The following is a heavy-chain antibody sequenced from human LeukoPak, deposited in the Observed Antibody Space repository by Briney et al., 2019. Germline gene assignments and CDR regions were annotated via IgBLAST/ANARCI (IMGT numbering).Heavy chain of an antibody. CDR2: ISSSGSTI. CDR3: AREKPELDY. CDR1: GFTFSSYE. Sequence: GGSLRLTCAASGFTFSSYEMNWVRQAPGKGLEWVSYISSSGSTIYYADSVKGRFTISRDNAKNSLYLQMKSLRVEDTAVYYCAREKPELDYWGQGTLVTVSS. J-gene: IGHJ4*02. V-gene: IGHV3-48*03.